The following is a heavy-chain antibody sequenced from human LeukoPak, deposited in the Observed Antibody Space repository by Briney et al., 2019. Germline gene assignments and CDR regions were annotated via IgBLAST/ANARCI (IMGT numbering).Heavy chain of an antibody. V-gene: IGHV1-69*04. CDR2: IIPILGIA. CDR1: GGTFSSYA. D-gene: IGHD3-22*01. CDR3: ARGDTYYYDSSGYYPLYYFDY. Sequence: SVKVSCKASGGTFSSYAISWVRQAPGQGLEWMGRIIPILGIANYAQKFQGRVTITADKSTSTAYMELSSLRSEDTAVYYCARGDTYYYDSSGYYPLYYFDYWGQGTLVTVSS. J-gene: IGHJ4*02.